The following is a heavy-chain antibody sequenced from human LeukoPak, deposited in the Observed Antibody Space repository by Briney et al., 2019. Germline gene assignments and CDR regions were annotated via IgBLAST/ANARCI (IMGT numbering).Heavy chain of an antibody. J-gene: IGHJ4*02. D-gene: IGHD2-8*01. CDR2: IRYDGSNK. Sequence: GGSLRLSCAASGFTFSSYGMHWVRQAPGKGLEWVAFIRYDGSNKYYADSVKGRFTISRDNAKNSLYLQMNSLRAEDTAVYYCARAFPYAYWGQGTLVTVSS. CDR3: ARAFPYAY. V-gene: IGHV3-30*02. CDR1: GFTFSSYG.